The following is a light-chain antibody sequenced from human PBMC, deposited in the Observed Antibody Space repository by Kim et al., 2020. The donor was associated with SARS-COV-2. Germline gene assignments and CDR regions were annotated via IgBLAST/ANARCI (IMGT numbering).Light chain of an antibody. V-gene: IGLV3-19*01. Sequence: VALGQTVRITCQGVSLRSYYATWYQQKPGQAPILVIYGKNNRPSGIPDRFSGSSSGNTASLTITGTQAGDEADYYCNSRDSNDNVVFGGGTKVTVL. CDR1: SLRSYY. J-gene: IGLJ2*01. CDR2: GKN. CDR3: NSRDSNDNVV.